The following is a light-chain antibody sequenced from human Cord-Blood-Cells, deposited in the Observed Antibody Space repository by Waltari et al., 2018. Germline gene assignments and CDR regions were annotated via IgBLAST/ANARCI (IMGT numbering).Light chain of an antibody. J-gene: IGKJ2*01. V-gene: IGKV1-8*01. CDR2: AAS. Sequence: AIRITQSPSSLSASTGDRATITCRASQGISSYLAWYQQKPGKAPKLLIYAASTLQSGVPSRFSGSGSGTDFTLTISCLQSEDFATYYCQQYYSYPYTFGQGTKLEIK. CDR1: QGISSY. CDR3: QQYYSYPYT.